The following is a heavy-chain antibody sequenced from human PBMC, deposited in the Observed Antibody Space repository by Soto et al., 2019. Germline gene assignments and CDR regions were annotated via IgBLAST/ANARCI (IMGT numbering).Heavy chain of an antibody. CDR1: GFTFSDHY. CDR2: TRNKANSYTT. D-gene: IGHD6-13*01. V-gene: IGHV3-72*01. CDR3: ATSGNPGYSSSWYHSYYFDY. Sequence: GGSLRLSCAASGFTFSDHYMDRVRQAPGKGLEWVGRTRNKANSYTTEYAASVKGRFTISRDDSKNSLYLQMNSLKTEDTAVYYCATSGNPGYSSSWYHSYYFDYWGQGTLVTVSS. J-gene: IGHJ4*02.